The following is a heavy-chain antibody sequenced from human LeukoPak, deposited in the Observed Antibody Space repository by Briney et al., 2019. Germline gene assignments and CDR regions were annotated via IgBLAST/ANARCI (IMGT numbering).Heavy chain of an antibody. CDR3: ARDPPYSDSSGYYYDY. J-gene: IGHJ4*02. D-gene: IGHD3-22*01. V-gene: IGHV3-21*01. CDR2: ISGSSIYI. Sequence: MSGGSLRLSCAASGFTFSTYSMNWVRQAPGKGLVWVSSISGSSIYIYYADSVKGRFTISRDNAKNSLYLQMNSLRAEDTAVYYCARDPPYSDSSGYYYDYWGQGTLVTVSS. CDR1: GFTFSTYS.